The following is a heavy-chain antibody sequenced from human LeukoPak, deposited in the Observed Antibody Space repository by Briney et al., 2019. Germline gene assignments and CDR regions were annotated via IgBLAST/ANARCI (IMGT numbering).Heavy chain of an antibody. J-gene: IGHJ4*02. CDR1: GYTLTDLS. Sequence: GASVKVSCKVSGYTLTDLSMHWVRQAPGQGLEWMGWINPNSGGTNYAQKFQGRVTMTRDTSISTAYMELSRLTSDDTAVFYCARAYTGFEAFDYWGQGTLVTVSS. D-gene: IGHD2-2*02. CDR2: INPNSGGT. V-gene: IGHV1-2*02. CDR3: ARAYTGFEAFDY.